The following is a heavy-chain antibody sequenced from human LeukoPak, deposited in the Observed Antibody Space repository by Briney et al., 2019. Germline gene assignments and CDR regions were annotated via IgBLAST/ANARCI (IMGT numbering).Heavy chain of an antibody. CDR1: GFTFSSYS. CDR2: ISSTGVYI. J-gene: IGHJ4*02. D-gene: IGHD4-17*01. Sequence: GGSLRLSCAASGFTFSSYSMDWVRQAPGEGLEWVSSISSTGVYIYYADSVKGRFTISRDNAKNSLYLQMNSLRAEDTAVYYCARDRGNYGDPHSSDYWGQGTLVTVSS. V-gene: IGHV3-21*01. CDR3: ARDRGNYGDPHSSDY.